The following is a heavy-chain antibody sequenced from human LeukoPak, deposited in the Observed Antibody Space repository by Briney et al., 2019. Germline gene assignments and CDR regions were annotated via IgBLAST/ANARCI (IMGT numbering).Heavy chain of an antibody. J-gene: IGHJ4*02. D-gene: IGHD1-7*01. CDR3: ARWAGSGTFFDF. CDR2: ISGSGSTI. Sequence: GGSLRLSCAASGFTFINYEMNWVREAPGKGLEWVSYISGSGSTILYADSVKGRFTISRDSAKNSVDLQMHSLRAEDTAVYYCARWAGSGTFFDFWGQGTLVTVSS. CDR1: GFTFINYE. V-gene: IGHV3-48*03.